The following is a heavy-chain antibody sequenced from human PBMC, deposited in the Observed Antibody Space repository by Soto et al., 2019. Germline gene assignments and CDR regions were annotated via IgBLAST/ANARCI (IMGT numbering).Heavy chain of an antibody. CDR3: AKALVVVAATHAFDI. V-gene: IGHV3-30*18. Sequence: GGSPRLSCAASGFTFSSYGMHWVRQAPGKGLEWVAVISYDGSNKYYADSVKGRFTISRDNSKNTLYLQMNSLRAEDTAVYYCAKALVVVAATHAFDIWGQGTMVTVSS. CDR2: ISYDGSNK. J-gene: IGHJ3*02. D-gene: IGHD2-15*01. CDR1: GFTFSSYG.